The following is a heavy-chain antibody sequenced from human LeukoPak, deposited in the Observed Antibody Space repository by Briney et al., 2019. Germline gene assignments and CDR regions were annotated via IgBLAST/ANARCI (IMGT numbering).Heavy chain of an antibody. Sequence: GGSLRLSCAASGFTFSSYWMSWARPAPGKGLEWVANIKQDGSEKYYVDSVKGRFTISRDNAKNSLYLQMNSLRAEDTAVYYCARDLVVGDAFDIWGQGTMVTVSS. V-gene: IGHV3-7*01. J-gene: IGHJ3*02. CDR3: ARDLVVGDAFDI. D-gene: IGHD2-15*01. CDR1: GFTFSSYW. CDR2: IKQDGSEK.